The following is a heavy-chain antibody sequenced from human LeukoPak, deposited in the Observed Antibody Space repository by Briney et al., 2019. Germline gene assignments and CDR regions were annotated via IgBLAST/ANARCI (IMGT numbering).Heavy chain of an antibody. J-gene: IGHJ4*02. CDR1: GGSVSSGSYY. Sequence: SETLSLTCAVSGGSVSSGSYYWSWIRQPPGKGLEWIVYIYYGGSTNYNPSLKSRVTISVDTSKNQFSLKLSSATAADTAVYYCAKSYKGYCSGGSCPDYWGQGTLVTVSS. D-gene: IGHD2-15*01. V-gene: IGHV4-61*01. CDR3: AKSYKGYCSGGSCPDY. CDR2: IYYGGST.